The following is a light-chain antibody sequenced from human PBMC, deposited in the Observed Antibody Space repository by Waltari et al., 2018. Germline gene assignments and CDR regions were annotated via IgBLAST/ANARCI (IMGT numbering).Light chain of an antibody. CDR3: CPYAGSSFLV. CDR2: EVN. Sequence: QSALTQPASVSGSPGQSITISCTGTSSDVGSYNLVSWYQQHPGKAPKLMIYEVNKRPSGVSNRFSGSKSGNTASLTISGLQAEDEADYYCCPYAGSSFLVFGGGTKLTVL. J-gene: IGLJ2*01. V-gene: IGLV2-23*02. CDR1: SSDVGSYNL.